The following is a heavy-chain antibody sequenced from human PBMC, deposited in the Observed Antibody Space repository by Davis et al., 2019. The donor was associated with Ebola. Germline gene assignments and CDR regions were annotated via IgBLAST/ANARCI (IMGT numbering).Heavy chain of an antibody. CDR3: ARGVAYYDSSGYSG. V-gene: IGHV4-4*07. J-gene: IGHJ4*02. D-gene: IGHD3-22*01. Sequence: PSETLSLTCTVSGGSISSYYWSWIRQPAGKGLEWIGRIYTSGSTNYNPSLKSRVTISVDKSKNQFSLKLSSVTAADTAVYYCARGVAYYDSSGYSGWGQGTLVTVSS. CDR1: GGSISSYY. CDR2: IYTSGST.